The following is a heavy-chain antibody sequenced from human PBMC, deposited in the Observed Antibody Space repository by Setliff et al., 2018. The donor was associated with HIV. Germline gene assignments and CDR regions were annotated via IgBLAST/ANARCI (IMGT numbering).Heavy chain of an antibody. Sequence: LRLSCSASGFQFTPYVFHWVRQAPGKGLEWVAVISNDATQTYYADSVRGRFTISRDSSKNALYLKFYRPRPDDTAVYYCARARTIDYWSDSLAFWGQGPWSPSPQ. J-gene: IGHJ1*01. CDR1: GFQFTPYV. CDR3: ARARTIDYWSDSLAF. V-gene: IGHV3-30*04. CDR2: ISNDATQT. D-gene: IGHD3-3*01.